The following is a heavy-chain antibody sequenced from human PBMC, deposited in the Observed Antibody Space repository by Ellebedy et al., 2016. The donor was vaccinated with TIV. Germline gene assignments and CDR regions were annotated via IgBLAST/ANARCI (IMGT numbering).Heavy chain of an antibody. CDR2: ISSSSSTI. V-gene: IGHV3-48*04. Sequence: GESLKISCAASGFTFSSYSMNWVRQAPGKGLEWVSYISSSSSTIYYADSVKGRFTISRDNAKNSLYLQMNSLRAEDAAVYYCASYYFDYWGQGTLVTVSS. J-gene: IGHJ4*02. CDR3: ASYYFDY. CDR1: GFTFSSYS.